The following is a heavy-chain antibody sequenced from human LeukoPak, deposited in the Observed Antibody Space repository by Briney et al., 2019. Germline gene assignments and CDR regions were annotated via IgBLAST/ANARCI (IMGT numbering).Heavy chain of an antibody. CDR2: INPTGGST. V-gene: IGHV1-46*01. D-gene: IGHD2-2*02. CDR1: GYTFPSYF. CDR3: ARSLGYTGDY. Sequence: GASVKVSCKASGYTFPSYFMHWVRQAPGQGLEWMGIINPTGGSTTYAQKLQGRVTMTTDTSTSTAYMELRSLRSDDTAVYYCARSLGYTGDYWGQGTLVTVSS. J-gene: IGHJ4*02.